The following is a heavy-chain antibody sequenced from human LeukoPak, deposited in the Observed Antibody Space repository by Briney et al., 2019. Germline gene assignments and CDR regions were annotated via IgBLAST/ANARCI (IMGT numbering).Heavy chain of an antibody. CDR1: GFTFSSYA. Sequence: GGSLRLSCAASGFTFSSYAMSWVRLAPGKGLEWVSSISGSGGNTYYADSVKGRFTISRDNSKNTLYLQMNSLRAEDTAVYYCAKEISSVAASPDYWGQGTLVTVSS. CDR3: AKEISSVAASPDY. D-gene: IGHD1-26*01. V-gene: IGHV3-23*01. J-gene: IGHJ4*02. CDR2: ISGSGGNT.